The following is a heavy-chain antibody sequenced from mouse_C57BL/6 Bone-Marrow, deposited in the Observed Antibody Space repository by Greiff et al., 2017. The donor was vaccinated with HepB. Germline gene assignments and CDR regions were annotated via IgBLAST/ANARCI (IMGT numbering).Heavy chain of an antibody. CDR3: ARGYYGSSPYWYFDV. D-gene: IGHD1-1*01. CDR1: GFTFSDYG. J-gene: IGHJ1*03. V-gene: IGHV5-17*01. CDR2: ISSGSSTI. Sequence: EVHLVESGGGSVKPGGSLKLSCAASGFTFSDYGMHWVRQAPEKGLEWVAYISSGSSTIYYADTVKGRFTISRDNAKNTLFLQMTSLRSEDTAMYYCARGYYGSSPYWYFDVWGTGTTVTVSS.